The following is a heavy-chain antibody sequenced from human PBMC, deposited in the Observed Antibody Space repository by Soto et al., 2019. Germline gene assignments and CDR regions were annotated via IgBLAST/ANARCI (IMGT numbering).Heavy chain of an antibody. CDR2: MNPNSGNT. Sequence: ASVKVSCKASGYTFTSYDINWVRQATGQGLEWMGWMNPNSGNTGYAQKFQGRVTMTRNTSISTAYMELSSLRSEDTAVYYCARAYFGELDYYYYYGMDVWGQGTTVTVSS. D-gene: IGHD3-10*01. CDR3: ARAYFGELDYYYYYGMDV. J-gene: IGHJ6*02. V-gene: IGHV1-8*01. CDR1: GYTFTSYD.